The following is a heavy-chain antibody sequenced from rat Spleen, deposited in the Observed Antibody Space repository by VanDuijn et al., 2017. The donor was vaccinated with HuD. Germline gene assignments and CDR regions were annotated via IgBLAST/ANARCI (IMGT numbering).Heavy chain of an antibody. J-gene: IGHJ3*01. Sequence: EVQLVESGGDLVQPGRSLKLSCAASGFTFSNYGMAWVRQAPTKGLEWVATISYDVIITYYRDSVKGRFTISRDNAKSTLYLQMDSLRSEDTATYYCARHNYGGDWFAYWGQGTLVTVSS. D-gene: IGHD1-11*01. V-gene: IGHV5-29*01. CDR3: ARHNYGGDWFAY. CDR2: ISYDVIIT. CDR1: GFTFSNYG.